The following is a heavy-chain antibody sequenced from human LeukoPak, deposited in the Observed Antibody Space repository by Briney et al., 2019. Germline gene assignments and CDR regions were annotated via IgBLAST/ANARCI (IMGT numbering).Heavy chain of an antibody. CDR1: GFTFTRYW. V-gene: IGHV3-7*01. J-gene: IGHJ4*02. D-gene: IGHD1-26*01. CDR2: IKHDGSER. CDR3: AKGLSDSGSYQYYFDY. Sequence: GGSLRLSCAASGFTFTRYWMTWVRQAPGKGLEWVANIKHDGSERDYMDSVKGRFTISRDNSKNTLYLQMNSLRAEDTAVYYCAKGLSDSGSYQYYFDYWGQGTLVTVSS.